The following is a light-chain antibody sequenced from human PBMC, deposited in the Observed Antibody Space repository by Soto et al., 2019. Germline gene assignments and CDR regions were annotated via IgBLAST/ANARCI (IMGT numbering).Light chain of an antibody. CDR2: RTN. CDR3: ASWDDRLNAVV. J-gene: IGLJ2*01. V-gene: IGLV1-44*01. CDR1: SSNIGSYT. Sequence: QSVLTQPSSASGTPGQSVHISCSGTSSNIGSYTVNWYQQIPGKAPQLFIFRTNERTSGVPDRFSGSKSVTSASLAISGLHSDDEADYYCASWDDRLNAVVFGGGTK.